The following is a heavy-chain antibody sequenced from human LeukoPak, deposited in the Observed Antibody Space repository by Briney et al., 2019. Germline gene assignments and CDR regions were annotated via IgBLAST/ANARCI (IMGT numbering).Heavy chain of an antibody. CDR1: GFTFSDYY. CDR2: ISSSGSTI. D-gene: IGHD6-13*01. CDR3: ARGRDYSSSWSPRWYFDL. Sequence: GGSLRLSCAASGFTFSDYYMSWIRQAPGKGLEWVSYISSSGSTIYYADSVKGRFTISRDNAKNSLYLQMNSLRAEDTAVYYCARGRDYSSSWSPRWYFDLWGRGTLVTVSS. J-gene: IGHJ2*01. V-gene: IGHV3-11*04.